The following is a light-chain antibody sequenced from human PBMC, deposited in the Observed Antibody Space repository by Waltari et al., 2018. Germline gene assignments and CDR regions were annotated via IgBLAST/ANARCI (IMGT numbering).Light chain of an antibody. V-gene: IGKV1-39*01. Sequence: DFQMTQSPSSLSASVGDRVTITCRASQNINTYLHWYQQKPGKAPNLLIYAASTLQNGVPLRFSGSGSGTDFTLTISSLQPEDFATYYCQQSYSTPRTFGQGTRVEIK. CDR1: QNINTY. CDR2: AAS. J-gene: IGKJ1*01. CDR3: QQSYSTPRT.